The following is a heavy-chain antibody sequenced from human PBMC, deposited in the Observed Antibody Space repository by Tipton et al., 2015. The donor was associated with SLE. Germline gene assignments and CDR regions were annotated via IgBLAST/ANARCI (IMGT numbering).Heavy chain of an antibody. Sequence: TLSLTCTVSGGSISSDSYYWGWIRQPPGKGLEWIGYIYHSGTTNYNPSLKSRVTISVDTSKNQFSLKLSSVTAADTAVYYCARSLKGYYYYYYYMDVWGKGTTVTVSS. V-gene: IGHV4-61*01. J-gene: IGHJ6*03. CDR1: GGSISSDSYY. CDR3: ARSLKGYYYYYYYMDV. CDR2: IYHSGTT.